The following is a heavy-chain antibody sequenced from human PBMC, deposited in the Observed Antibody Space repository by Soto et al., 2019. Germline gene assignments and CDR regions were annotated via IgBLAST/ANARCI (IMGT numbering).Heavy chain of an antibody. CDR2: ISVSGNII. D-gene: IGHD6-13*01. CDR1: VFTFSTYE. CDR3: VRDTMRASAAASLDY. Sequence: GWSLRLSCASSVFTFSTYEFNWVRQAPGRGLEWISYISVSGNIIKYADSVKGRFTTSRDNSERTLHLHMSSLRVDDTAVYFCVRDTMRASAAASLDYWGQGTQVTV. V-gene: IGHV3-48*03. J-gene: IGHJ4*02.